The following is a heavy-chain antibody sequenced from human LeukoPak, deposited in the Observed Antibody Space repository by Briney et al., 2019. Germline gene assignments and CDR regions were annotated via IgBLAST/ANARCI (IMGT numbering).Heavy chain of an antibody. CDR1: GFTFSSYS. V-gene: IGHV3-21*01. Sequence: GGSLRLSCAASGFTFSSYSMNWVRQAPGKGLEWVSSISSSSSYIYYADSVKGRFTISRDNAKNSLYLQMNSLRAEDTAVYYCARVDDSSGYTDAFDIWGQGTMVTVSS. J-gene: IGHJ3*02. CDR3: ARVDDSSGYTDAFDI. CDR2: ISSSSSYI. D-gene: IGHD3-22*01.